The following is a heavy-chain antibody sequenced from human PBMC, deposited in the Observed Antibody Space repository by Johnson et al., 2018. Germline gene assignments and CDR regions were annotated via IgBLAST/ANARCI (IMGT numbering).Heavy chain of an antibody. V-gene: IGHV3-21*01. J-gene: IGHJ3*02. D-gene: IGHD3-10*01. CDR2: ISSSSSYI. CDR3: AREGETLGGAVDI. Sequence: VQLVESGGGLVKPGGSLRLSCAASGFTFSSYSMNWVRQAPGKGLEWVSSISSSSSYIYYADSVKGRFTISRDNAKNSLYLQMTSLRAEDTAVYYCAREGETLGGAVDIWGQGTMVTVSS. CDR1: GFTFSSYS.